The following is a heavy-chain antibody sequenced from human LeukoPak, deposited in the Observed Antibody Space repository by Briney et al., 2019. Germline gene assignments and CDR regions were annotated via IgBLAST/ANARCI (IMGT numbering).Heavy chain of an antibody. CDR2: INPTGGST. V-gene: IGHV1-46*01. CDR3: ARGPRITLVRGGQWYFYMDV. J-gene: IGHJ6*03. CDR1: GYTFTNYY. Sequence: ASVKVSCKASGYTFTNYYIHWVRQAPGQGLEWMGLINPTGGSTNYAQNFQGRLTMTRDTSTSTVYMELSSLRSDDTAVYYCARGPRITLVRGGQWYFYMDVWGKGTTVTVSS. D-gene: IGHD3-10*01.